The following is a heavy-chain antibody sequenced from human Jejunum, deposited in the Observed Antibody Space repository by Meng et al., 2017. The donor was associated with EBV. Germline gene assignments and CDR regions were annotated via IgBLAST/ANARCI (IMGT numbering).Heavy chain of an antibody. Sequence: QVQLVESGGGVVQPGGFLTLSCAASGFTFHTYGMHWVRQAPGKGLEWVAVISYDGSNQWYADSAKGRFTISRDNSQNTLYLQVDSLRAEDTAVYYCAKGPYYGSGTFDYWGQGTLVTVAS. CDR2: ISYDGSNQ. D-gene: IGHD3-10*01. CDR3: AKGPYYGSGTFDY. J-gene: IGHJ4*02. V-gene: IGHV3-30*18. CDR1: GFTFHTYG.